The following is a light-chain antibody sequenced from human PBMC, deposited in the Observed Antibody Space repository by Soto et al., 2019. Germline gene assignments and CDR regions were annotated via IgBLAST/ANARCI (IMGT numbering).Light chain of an antibody. V-gene: IGKV3-20*01. CDR3: QQYYYLIT. Sequence: IVLKLSPGTLPLTPRESATLSCMASQSVSNNLAWYQQKPGQAPRLLIYGASTRATGIPDRFSGSGSGTDFTLTISRLEPEDFAVYFCQQYYYLITFCHGARLEI. CDR1: QSVSNN. J-gene: IGKJ5*01. CDR2: GAS.